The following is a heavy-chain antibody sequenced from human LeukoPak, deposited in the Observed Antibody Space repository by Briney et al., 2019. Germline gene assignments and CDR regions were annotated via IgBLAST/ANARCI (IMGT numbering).Heavy chain of an antibody. CDR1: GFTFSSYW. Sequence: GGSLRLSCAASGFTFSSYWMSWVRQAPGEGLEGGAKINQDGTEKAYVDSVRGRFTISRDNAKNSLCLQMNSLRAEDTAVYYCARGPLIAAAGTWWGEGTLVTVSS. J-gene: IGHJ4*02. CDR2: INQDGTEK. D-gene: IGHD6-13*01. V-gene: IGHV3-7*03. CDR3: ARGPLIAAAGTW.